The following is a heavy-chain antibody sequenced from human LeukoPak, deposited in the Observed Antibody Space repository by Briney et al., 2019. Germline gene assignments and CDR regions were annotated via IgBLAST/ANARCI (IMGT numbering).Heavy chain of an antibody. Sequence: GGSLRLSCAASGFTFSSYSMNWVRQAPGKGLEWVSGINWNGGSTGYADSVKGRFTISRDNAKNSLYLQMNSLRAEDTALYHCARALYYDFWSGSPDDASDIWGQGTMVTVSS. J-gene: IGHJ3*02. CDR3: ARALYYDFWSGSPDDASDI. CDR2: INWNGGST. CDR1: GFTFSSYS. V-gene: IGHV3-20*01. D-gene: IGHD3-3*01.